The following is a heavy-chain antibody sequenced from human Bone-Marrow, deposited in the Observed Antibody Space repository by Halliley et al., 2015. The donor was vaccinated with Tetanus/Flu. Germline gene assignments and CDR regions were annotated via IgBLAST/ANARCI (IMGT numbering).Heavy chain of an antibody. CDR1: GFTFSSFG. Sequence: SLRLSCEASGFTFSSFGMHWVRQAPGKGLEWVALIWYDGSDKYYTDSVRGRFTISRDNSRNTLYLQMDSLRAEDTALYYCAKRDTSVTTSGAGSWGQGTLVTVSS. J-gene: IGHJ5*02. V-gene: IGHV3-33*06. CDR3: AKRDTSVTTSGAGS. CDR2: IWYDGSDK. D-gene: IGHD4-17*01.